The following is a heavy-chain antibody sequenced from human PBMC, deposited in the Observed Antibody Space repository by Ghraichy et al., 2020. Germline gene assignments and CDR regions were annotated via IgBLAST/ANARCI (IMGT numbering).Heavy chain of an antibody. J-gene: IGHJ2*01. CDR3: TRGVVSSGWYTDV. CDR1: GYNFPGHY. CDR2: IYPGSGAT. V-gene: IGHV1-2*06. Sequence: ASVKVSCQASGYNFPGHYIHWVRQAPGQGLEWVGRIYPGSGATNYAQKFQGRVTLTSDTSLSTAYMDLDSLRSDDTALYFCTRGVVSSGWYTDVWGRGTLVTVSS. D-gene: IGHD3-22*01.